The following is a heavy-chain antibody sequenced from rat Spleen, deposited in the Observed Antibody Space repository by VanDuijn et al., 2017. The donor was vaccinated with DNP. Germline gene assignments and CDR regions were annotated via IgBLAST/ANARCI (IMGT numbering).Heavy chain of an antibody. D-gene: IGHD4-3*01. J-gene: IGHJ2*01. CDR1: GFXXXAYX. CDR2: ICSPAYAP. CDR3: VRWNSGHFDY. V-gene: IGHV5-22*01. Sequence: EVQLVESGGGLVXXGXXXKLSCAXXGFXXXAYXXXWVRQAPAKGLEGDAYICSPAYAPYYTDYVKGRFTISSDNAKNTLYLQMNSLRSEDMATYYCVRWNSGHFDYWGQGVMVTVSS.